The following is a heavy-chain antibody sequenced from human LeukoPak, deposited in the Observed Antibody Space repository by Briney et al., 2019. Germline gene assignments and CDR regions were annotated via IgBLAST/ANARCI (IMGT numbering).Heavy chain of an antibody. CDR1: GYTFTGYY. Sequence: GASVKVSCKASGYTFTGYYMHWVRQAPGQGLEWMGWISAYNGNTNYAQKLQGRVTMTTDTSTSTAYMELRSLRSDDTAVYYCAREHVDTSFDIWGQGTMVTVSS. J-gene: IGHJ3*02. D-gene: IGHD5-18*01. V-gene: IGHV1-18*04. CDR3: AREHVDTSFDI. CDR2: ISAYNGNT.